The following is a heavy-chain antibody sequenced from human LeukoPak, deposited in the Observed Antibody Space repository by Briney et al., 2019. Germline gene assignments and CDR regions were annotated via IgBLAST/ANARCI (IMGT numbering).Heavy chain of an antibody. CDR2: IYRSGST. CDR1: GYSLSSGYY. Sequence: SETLSLTCAVSGYSLSSGYYWGWIRQPPGKGLEWIGSIYRSGSTYYNPSLKSRVTISVDTSKNQFSLKLSSVDAADSAVYYYAREGDTIFGVVIDYWGQGTLVTVSS. CDR3: AREGDTIFGVVIDY. J-gene: IGHJ4*02. V-gene: IGHV4-38-2*02. D-gene: IGHD3-3*01.